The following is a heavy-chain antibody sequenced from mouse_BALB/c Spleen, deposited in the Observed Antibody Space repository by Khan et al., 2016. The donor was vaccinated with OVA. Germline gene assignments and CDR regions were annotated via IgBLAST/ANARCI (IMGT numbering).Heavy chain of an antibody. V-gene: IGHV1-4*01. CDR1: GYTFTSYT. J-gene: IGHJ3*01. CDR2: MTPSHGYT. D-gene: IGHD2-10*01. CDR3: ARVGPYHANYGAWFAY. Sequence: VELVESGAELARPGASVKMSCKASGYTFTSYTMHWVKQRPGQGLEWIGYMTPSHGYTNYNQKFRDKATLTADKSSSTAYMQLSSLTSEDSAVYYWARVGPYHANYGAWFAYWGQGTLVTVSA.